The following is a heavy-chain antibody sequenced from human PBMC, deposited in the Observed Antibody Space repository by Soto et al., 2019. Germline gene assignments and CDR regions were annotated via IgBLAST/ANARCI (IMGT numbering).Heavy chain of an antibody. CDR1: GYSFTSYW. J-gene: IGHJ6*02. CDR3: ARHEIAARRSYYYGMDA. V-gene: IGHV5-10-1*01. Sequence: GESLKISCKGSGYSFTSYWISWVRQMPGKGLEWMGRIDPSDSYTNYSPSFQGHVTISADKSISTAYLQWSSLKASDTAMYYCARHEIAARRSYYYGMDAWGQGTTVTVSS. D-gene: IGHD6-6*01. CDR2: IDPSDSYT.